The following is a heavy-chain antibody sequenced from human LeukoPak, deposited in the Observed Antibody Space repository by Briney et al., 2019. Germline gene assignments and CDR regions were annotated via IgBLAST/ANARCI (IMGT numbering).Heavy chain of an antibody. CDR3: ARDRGGSNAIPGGFDN. Sequence: QSGGSLRLSCAASGFTFSAYGMHWVRQAPGKGLEWVAVIWYDGSKTYYTDSVKGRFTISRDNSKNTVYVQMNSLRAEDTALYYCARDRGGSNAIPGGFDNWGLGTLVTVSS. CDR2: IWYDGSKT. D-gene: IGHD1-26*01. V-gene: IGHV3-33*01. CDR1: GFTFSAYG. J-gene: IGHJ4*02.